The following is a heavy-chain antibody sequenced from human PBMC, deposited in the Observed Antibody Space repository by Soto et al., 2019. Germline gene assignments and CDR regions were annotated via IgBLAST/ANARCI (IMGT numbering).Heavy chain of an antibody. J-gene: IGHJ4*02. D-gene: IGHD4-17*01. V-gene: IGHV4-34*01. CDR3: ARGDYGDYAFVY. Sequence: QVQLQQWGAGLLKPSETLSLTCAVYGGSFSGYYWSWIRQPPGKGLEWIGEINHSGSTNYNPSLMSRLTRSVDTSKNQFSLELSSGTGADTAVYYCARGDYGDYAFVYWGQGTLVTVSS. CDR1: GGSFSGYY. CDR2: INHSGST.